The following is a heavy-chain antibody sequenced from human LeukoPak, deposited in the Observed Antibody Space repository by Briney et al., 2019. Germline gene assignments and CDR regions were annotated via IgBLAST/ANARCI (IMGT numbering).Heavy chain of an antibody. CDR2: IEQDGSEK. V-gene: IGHV3-7*05. D-gene: IGHD6-19*01. CDR1: GFTFSSYW. CDR3: ARDLTRYPVAVEDY. J-gene: IGHJ4*02. Sequence: GGSLRLSCAASGFTFSSYWMSWVRQAPGKGLEWVANIEQDGSEKYYVDSVKGRFTISRDNAKNSLYLQMNSLRAEDTAVYYCARDLTRYPVAVEDYWGQGTLVTVSA.